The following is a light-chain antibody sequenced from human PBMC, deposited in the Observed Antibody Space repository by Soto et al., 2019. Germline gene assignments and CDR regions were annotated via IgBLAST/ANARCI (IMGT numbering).Light chain of an antibody. Sequence: QSALTQPASVSGSPGQSVTISCTGTSSDVGGYNYVSWYQQLPGEAPKPIIYRVTDRPSGVSNRFSGSKSGNTASLTVSGLQAEDEGDYYCSSYTATRTYVFGTGTKVTVL. CDR1: SSDVGGYNY. J-gene: IGLJ1*01. V-gene: IGLV2-14*01. CDR2: RVT. CDR3: SSYTATRTYV.